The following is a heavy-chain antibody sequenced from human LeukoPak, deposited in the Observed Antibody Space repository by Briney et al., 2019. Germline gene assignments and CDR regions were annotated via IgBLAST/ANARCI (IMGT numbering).Heavy chain of an antibody. Sequence: PSETLSLTCAVYGGSFSGYYWSWIRQLPGKGLEWIGEINHSGSTNYNPSLKSRVTISVDTSKNQFSLKLSSVTAADTAVYYCARARDIRYFDYWGQGTLVTISS. J-gene: IGHJ4*02. CDR1: GGSFSGYY. V-gene: IGHV4-34*01. D-gene: IGHD5-12*01. CDR3: ARARDIRYFDY. CDR2: INHSGST.